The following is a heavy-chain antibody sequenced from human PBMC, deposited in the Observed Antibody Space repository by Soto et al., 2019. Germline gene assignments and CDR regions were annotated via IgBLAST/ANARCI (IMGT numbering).Heavy chain of an antibody. V-gene: IGHV3-74*01. CDR2: IDEYGSTI. D-gene: IGHD3-10*01. CDR3: TRDIGGKGAY. J-gene: IGHJ4*02. CDR1: GFTFSSYL. Sequence: PGGSLRLSCAASGFTFSSYLMHWVRQFPGKGLLWVSRIDEYGSTINYADSVKGRFTISRDNARNTLYLEMNSLRAEDTALYYCTRDIGGKGAYWGPGTLVTVSS.